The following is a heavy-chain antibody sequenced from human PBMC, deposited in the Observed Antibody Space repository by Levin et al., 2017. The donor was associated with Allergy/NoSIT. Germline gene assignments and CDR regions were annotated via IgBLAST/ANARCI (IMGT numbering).Heavy chain of an antibody. D-gene: IGHD3-9*01. J-gene: IGHJ4*02. CDR2: IYSGGST. V-gene: IGHV3-66*01. Sequence: TGGSLRLSCAASGFTVNNNYMSWVRQAPGKGLEWVSIIYSGGSTYYTDSVKGRFSISRDTSKNTLSLQMNSLRVEDTAVYYCVGPLSFDLVSSGPSVGDWGQGTLVTVSS. CDR3: VGPLSFDLVSSGPSVGD. CDR1: GFTVNNNY.